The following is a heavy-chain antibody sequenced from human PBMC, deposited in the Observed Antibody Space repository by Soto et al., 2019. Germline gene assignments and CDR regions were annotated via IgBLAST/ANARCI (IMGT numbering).Heavy chain of an antibody. Sequence: GGSLRLSCEASGFTFSNYAMNWVRQAPGKGLEWVSSITGRSSSTYYADSVRGRFTISRDNSKNTLYLQMTSLRAEDTAVHYCARGGPLITSYYYYYMDVWGKGTTVTVSS. CDR1: GFTFSNYA. J-gene: IGHJ6*03. D-gene: IGHD3-10*01. CDR3: ARGGPLITSYYYYYMDV. V-gene: IGHV3-23*01. CDR2: ITGRSSST.